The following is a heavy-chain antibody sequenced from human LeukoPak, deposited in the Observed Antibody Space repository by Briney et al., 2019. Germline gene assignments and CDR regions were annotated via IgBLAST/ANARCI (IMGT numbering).Heavy chain of an antibody. V-gene: IGHV1-58*02. CDR2: IVAGSGNT. CDR1: GFTFTSSA. CDR3: AAVIWFGELLYEDY. D-gene: IGHD3-10*01. Sequence: SVKVSCKASGFTFTSSAMQWVRQARGQRLEWIGWIVAGSGNTNYAQKFQERVTITRDMSTSTAYMELSSLRSEDTAVYYCAAVIWFGELLYEDYWGQGTLVTVSS. J-gene: IGHJ4*02.